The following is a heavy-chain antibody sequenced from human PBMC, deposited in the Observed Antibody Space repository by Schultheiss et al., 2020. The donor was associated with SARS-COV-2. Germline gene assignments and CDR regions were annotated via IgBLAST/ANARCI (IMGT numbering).Heavy chain of an antibody. CDR1: GYKFNSNW. Sequence: GGSLRLSCKGFGYKFNSNWIAWVRQMPGKGLEWMGIIYPADSDTRYNPSFQGHVSISADKSISTAYLQWSSLKASDTAMYYCARLWGSSYSYSDYWGQGTLVTVSS. D-gene: IGHD3-16*01. J-gene: IGHJ4*02. CDR3: ARLWGSSYSYSDY. V-gene: IGHV5-51*01. CDR2: IYPADSDT.